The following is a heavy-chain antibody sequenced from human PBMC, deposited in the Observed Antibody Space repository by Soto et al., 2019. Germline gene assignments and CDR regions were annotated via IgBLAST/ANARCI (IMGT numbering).Heavy chain of an antibody. D-gene: IGHD1-26*01. Sequence: EVQLLESGGGLVQPAGSLRLSCAASGFTFSVYTMSWFRQAPGRGLEWVSSIYGNGRSTFYSTSVKGRFTNTRDNSGNTVYLQMSSLRVEDTAIYYCAKDFTPDSRWDIDYWGRGSLVAVSS. CDR3: AKDFTPDSRWDIDY. CDR2: IYGNGRST. V-gene: IGHV3-23*01. CDR1: GFTFSVYT. J-gene: IGHJ4*02.